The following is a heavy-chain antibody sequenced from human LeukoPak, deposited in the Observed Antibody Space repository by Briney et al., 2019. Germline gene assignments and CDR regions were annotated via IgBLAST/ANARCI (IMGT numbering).Heavy chain of an antibody. Sequence: GGSLRLSCAASGFIFSSYAMSWVRQAPGKGLEWVSGISSSGYNTYHADSVKGRFTISRDNSKNTLYLLMNSLRAEDTAVYYCAKDTGTSRNYIALVAATHFWGQGTLLTVSS. V-gene: IGHV3-23*01. CDR3: AKDTGTSRNYIALVAATHF. CDR1: GFIFSSYA. D-gene: IGHD2-15*01. CDR2: ISSSGYNT. J-gene: IGHJ4*02.